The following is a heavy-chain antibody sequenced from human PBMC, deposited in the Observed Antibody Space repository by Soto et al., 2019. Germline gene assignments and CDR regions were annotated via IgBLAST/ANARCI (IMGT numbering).Heavy chain of an antibody. CDR2: ILVGGST. D-gene: IGHD2-8*02. J-gene: IGHJ3*02. CDR1: GFICSSYD. CDR3: AKATATGGGAFDI. V-gene: IGHV3-23*01. Sequence: PGGSLRLFCAASGFICSSYDMSWVRQAPGKGLEWVSTILVGGSTHYPDSVKGRFTISRDNSKNTVFLQMNSLTAGDTAVYYCAKATATGGGAFDICGQGTMVTVSS.